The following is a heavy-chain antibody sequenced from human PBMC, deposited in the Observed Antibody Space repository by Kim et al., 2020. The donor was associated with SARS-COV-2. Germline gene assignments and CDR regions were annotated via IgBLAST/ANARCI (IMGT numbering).Heavy chain of an antibody. D-gene: IGHD2-15*01. CDR1: GGSISSYY. V-gene: IGHV4-59*01. CDR2: IYYSGST. Sequence: SETLSLTCTVSGGSISSYYWSWIRQPPGKGLEWIGYIYYSGSTNYNPSLKSRVTISVETSKNQSSLKLSSVTAADTAVYYCAGDLVGFDYWGQGTLVTVS. J-gene: IGHJ4*02. CDR3: AGDLVGFDY.